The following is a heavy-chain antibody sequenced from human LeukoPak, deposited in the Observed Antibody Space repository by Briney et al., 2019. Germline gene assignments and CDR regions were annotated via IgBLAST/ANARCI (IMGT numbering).Heavy chain of an antibody. J-gene: IGHJ4*02. V-gene: IGHV3-30*18. CDR2: ISCDGSNK. Sequence: GGSLRLSCAASGFTFSSYGMHWVRQAPGKGLEWVAVISCDGSNKYYADSVKGRFTISRDNSKNTLYLQMNSLRAEDTAVYYCAKGYGSGWPSPFDYWGQGTLVTVSS. D-gene: IGHD6-19*01. CDR3: AKGYGSGWPSPFDY. CDR1: GFTFSSYG.